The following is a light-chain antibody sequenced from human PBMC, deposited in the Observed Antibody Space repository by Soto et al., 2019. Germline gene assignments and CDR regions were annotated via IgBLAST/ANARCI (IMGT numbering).Light chain of an antibody. CDR1: GSSIGTNT. CDR3: AAWDGSLNNVL. CDR2: GNN. V-gene: IGLV1-44*01. Sequence: QSVLTQPPSASGTPRQRVTISCSGSGSSIGTNTVNWYRQLPGTAPKLLLYGNNQRPSGVPDRFSGSKSGTSASLAISGLQSEDEADYYCAAWDGSLNNVLFGGGTKVTVL. J-gene: IGLJ2*01.